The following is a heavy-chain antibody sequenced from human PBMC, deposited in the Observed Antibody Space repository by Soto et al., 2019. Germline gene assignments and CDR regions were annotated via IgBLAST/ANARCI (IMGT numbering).Heavy chain of an antibody. J-gene: IGHJ5*02. CDR3: ARAATYYDFWSGRTADYDP. Sequence: GGSLRLSCAASGFTFSSYSMNWVRQAPGKGLEWVSSISSSSSYIYYADSVKGRFTISRDNAKNSLYLQMNSLRAEDTAVYYCARAATYYDFWSGRTADYDPWGQGTLVTVSS. CDR2: ISSSSSYI. V-gene: IGHV3-21*01. D-gene: IGHD3-3*01. CDR1: GFTFSSYS.